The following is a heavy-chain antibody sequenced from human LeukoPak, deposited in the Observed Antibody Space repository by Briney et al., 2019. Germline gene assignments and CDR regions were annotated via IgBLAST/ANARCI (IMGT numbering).Heavy chain of an antibody. V-gene: IGHV3-21*01. D-gene: IGHD6-13*01. CDR3: ARGGIAAAGTWSSGWYDAKGDFDY. Sequence: GGSLRLSCAASGFTFSSYSMNWVRQAPGKGLEWVSSISSSSSYIYYADSVKGRFTISRDNAKNSLYLQMNSLRAEDTAVYYCARGGIAAAGTWSSGWYDAKGDFDYXGQXTLXXVSS. CDR1: GFTFSSYS. J-gene: IGHJ4*02. CDR2: ISSSSSYI.